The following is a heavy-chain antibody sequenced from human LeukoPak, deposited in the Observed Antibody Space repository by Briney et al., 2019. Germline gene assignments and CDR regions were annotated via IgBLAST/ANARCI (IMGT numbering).Heavy chain of an antibody. CDR1: GGSFSGYY. CDR3: ARTRYNWNAGDY. V-gene: IGHV4-34*01. Sequence: SETLSLTCAVYGGSFSGYYWSWIRQPPGKGLEWIGEINHSGSTNYNPSLKSRVTISVDTSKNQFSLKPSSVTAADTAVYYCARTRYNWNAGDYWGQGTLVTVSS. D-gene: IGHD1-1*01. CDR2: INHSGST. J-gene: IGHJ4*02.